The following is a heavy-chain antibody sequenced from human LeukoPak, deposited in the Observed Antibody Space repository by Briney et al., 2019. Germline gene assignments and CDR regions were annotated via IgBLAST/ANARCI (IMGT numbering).Heavy chain of an antibody. CDR1: GFTFSSYS. CDR2: TSSSSSYI. J-gene: IGHJ4*02. D-gene: IGHD2-15*01. Sequence: GGSLRLSCAASGFTFSSYSMNWVRQAPGKGLEWVSSTSSSSSYIYYADSVKGRFTISRDNAKNSLYLQTNSLRAEDTAVYYCARDRRRGYCSGGSCYSLWSPGDYWGQGTLVTVSS. CDR3: ARDRRRGYCSGGSCYSLWSPGDY. V-gene: IGHV3-21*01.